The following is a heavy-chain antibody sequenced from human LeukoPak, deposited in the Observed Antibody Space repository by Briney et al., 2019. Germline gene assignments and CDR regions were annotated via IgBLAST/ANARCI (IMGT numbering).Heavy chain of an antibody. Sequence: ASVKVSCKTSGYTFTNYGLIWVRQAPGQGLEWMGWISAYNGNTNYAQKLQGRVTMTTDTSTSTAYMELRSLRSDDTAVYYCAREGYFGSGIDYYYGMDVWGQGTKVTVSS. V-gene: IGHV1-18*01. J-gene: IGHJ6*02. CDR1: GYTFTNYG. D-gene: IGHD3-10*01. CDR2: ISAYNGNT. CDR3: AREGYFGSGIDYYYGMDV.